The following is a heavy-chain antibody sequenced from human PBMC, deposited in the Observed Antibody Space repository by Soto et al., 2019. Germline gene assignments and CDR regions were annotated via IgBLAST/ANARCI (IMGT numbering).Heavy chain of an antibody. CDR2: IWYDGSNK. CDR3: ARLPAAGSDAFDI. Sequence: GESLRLSCAASGFTFSSYGMHWVRQAPGKGLEWVAVIWYDGSNKYYADSVKGRFTISRDNSKNTLYLQMNSLRAEGTAVYYCARLPAAGSDAFDIWGQGTMVTVSS. J-gene: IGHJ3*02. D-gene: IGHD6-13*01. CDR1: GFTFSSYG. V-gene: IGHV3-33*01.